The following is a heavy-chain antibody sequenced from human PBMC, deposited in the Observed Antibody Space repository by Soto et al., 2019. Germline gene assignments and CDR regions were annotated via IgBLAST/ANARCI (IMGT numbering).Heavy chain of an antibody. Sequence: QVQLVESGGGVVQPGRSLRLSCAASGFTFSSYGMHWVRQAPGKGLEWMAVIWYDGSNKYYADSVKGRFTISRDNSKNTLYLQMNSLRAEDTAVYYCARESYGDYPGTDAFDIWGQGTMVTVSS. CDR2: IWYDGSNK. V-gene: IGHV3-33*01. CDR3: ARESYGDYPGTDAFDI. J-gene: IGHJ3*02. D-gene: IGHD4-17*01. CDR1: GFTFSSYG.